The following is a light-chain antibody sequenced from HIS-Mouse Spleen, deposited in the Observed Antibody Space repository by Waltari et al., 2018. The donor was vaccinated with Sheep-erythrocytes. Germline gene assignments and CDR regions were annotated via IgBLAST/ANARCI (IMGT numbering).Light chain of an antibody. Sequence: QSALTQPASGSGSPGPSITISCTGTSSDVGSYNLVSWYQQHPGKAPKLMIYEGSKRPSGVSNRFYGSKSGNTASLTISGLQAEDEADYYCCSYAGSSTPWVFGGGTKLTVL. J-gene: IGLJ3*02. CDR3: CSYAGSSTPWV. V-gene: IGLV2-23*01. CDR1: SSDVGSYNL. CDR2: EGS.